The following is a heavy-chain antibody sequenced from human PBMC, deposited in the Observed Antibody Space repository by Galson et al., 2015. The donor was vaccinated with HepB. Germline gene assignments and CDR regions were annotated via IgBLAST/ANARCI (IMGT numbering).Heavy chain of an antibody. J-gene: IGHJ1*01. Sequence: SLRLSCAASGFTFSSDAMSWVRQAPGKGLAWVSSISGSGSHKYYADSVKGRFTTSRDNAKNMVYLQMNSLRDEDTAVYYCGSGPTRYTGWYRGLHKFFQHWGQGTLVTVSS. CDR3: GSGPTRYTGWYRGLHKFFQH. CDR2: ISGSGSHK. D-gene: IGHD6-19*01. V-gene: IGHV3-23*01. CDR1: GFTFSSDA.